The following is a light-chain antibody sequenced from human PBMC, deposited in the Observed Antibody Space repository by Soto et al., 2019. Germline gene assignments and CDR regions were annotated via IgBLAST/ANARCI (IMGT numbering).Light chain of an antibody. CDR1: QSVSDN. Sequence: ETVMTQSPDTLSLSPGERATLSCRASQSVSDNLAWYQQRPGQGPRLLIYGASTRATGIPARFSGSGSGTEFTLTISSLQSEDFAVYYCQQYKNWPHTFGHGTKVDIK. CDR2: GAS. CDR3: QQYKNWPHT. J-gene: IGKJ1*01. V-gene: IGKV3-15*01.